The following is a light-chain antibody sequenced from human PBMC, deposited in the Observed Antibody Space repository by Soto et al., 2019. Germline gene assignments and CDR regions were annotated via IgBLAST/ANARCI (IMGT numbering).Light chain of an antibody. J-gene: IGLJ3*02. CDR3: SSYTSSSTWV. CDR2: EVT. Sequence: QSVLTQPASVSGSPGQSITISCTGTGSDVGSYKFVSWYQQHPGKAPKLMIYEVTNRPPGVSNRFSGSKSGNTASLTISGLQTEDEADYYCSSYTSSSTWVFGGGTKVTVL. CDR1: GSDVGSYKF. V-gene: IGLV2-14*02.